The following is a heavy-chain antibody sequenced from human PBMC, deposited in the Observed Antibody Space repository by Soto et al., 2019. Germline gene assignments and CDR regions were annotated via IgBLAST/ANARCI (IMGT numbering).Heavy chain of an antibody. V-gene: IGHV1-69*01. D-gene: IGHD1-7*01. J-gene: IGHJ6*02. CDR2: IIPIFGTA. CDR3: MAGTTYGLAV. Sequence: GQGLEWMGGIIPIFGTANYAQKFQGRVTITADESTSTAYMELSSLRSEDTAVYYCMAGTTYGLAVRGHWTAVPVSS.